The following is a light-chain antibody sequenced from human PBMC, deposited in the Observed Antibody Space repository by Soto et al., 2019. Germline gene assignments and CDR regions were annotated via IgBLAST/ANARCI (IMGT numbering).Light chain of an antibody. CDR2: AAS. V-gene: IGKV1-17*01. J-gene: IGKJ1*01. CDR3: IQNNSFPSK. Sequence: DLPMTQTPSSLSASVGDRVTITCRASLGIRNALTWYQQKPGKAPKRLIYAASRLQSGVPLRFSGSGSGTEFALIISSLYPEDFADYYFIQNNSFPSKFSQGTKGEIK. CDR1: LGIRNA.